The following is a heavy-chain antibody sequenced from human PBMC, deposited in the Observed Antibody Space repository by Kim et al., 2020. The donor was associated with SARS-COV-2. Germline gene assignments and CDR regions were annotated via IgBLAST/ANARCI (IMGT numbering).Heavy chain of an antibody. Sequence: GGSLRLSCAASGFTFSSYAMHWVRQAPGKGLEWVAVISYDGSNKYYADPVKGRFTISRDNSKNTLYLQMNSLRAEDTAVYYCAIDPTPSGNDVLDYWGQGTLVTVSS. CDR1: GFTFSSYA. J-gene: IGHJ4*02. V-gene: IGHV3-30*04. CDR2: ISYDGSNK. D-gene: IGHD1-1*01. CDR3: AIDPTPSGNDVLDY.